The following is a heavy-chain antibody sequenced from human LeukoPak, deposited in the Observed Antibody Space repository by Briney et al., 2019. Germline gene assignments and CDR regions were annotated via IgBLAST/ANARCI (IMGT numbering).Heavy chain of an antibody. CDR1: GGSISSGDYY. Sequence: SEILSLTCTVSGGSISSGDYYWSWIRQPPGKGLEWIGYIYYSGSTYYNPSLKSRVTISVDTSKNQFSLKLSSVTAADTAVYYCARAATVTTGDEYWGQGTLVTVSS. J-gene: IGHJ4*02. D-gene: IGHD4-17*01. CDR3: ARAATVTTGDEY. CDR2: IYYSGST. V-gene: IGHV4-30-4*08.